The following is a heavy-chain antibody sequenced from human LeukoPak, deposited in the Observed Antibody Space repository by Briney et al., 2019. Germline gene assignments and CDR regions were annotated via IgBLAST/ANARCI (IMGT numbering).Heavy chain of an antibody. CDR1: RFTFNIAW. Sequence: GGSLRLSCAVSRFTFNIAWMSWVRQAPGKGLEWVGRIKSKTDGGTTDYAAPVKGRFTISRDDSKNMPSLQMSSLKTEDTAVYYCATVGYSDYVADNWGQGTLVTVSS. J-gene: IGHJ4*02. D-gene: IGHD5-12*01. CDR3: ATVGYSDYVADN. CDR2: IKSKTDGGTT. V-gene: IGHV3-15*01.